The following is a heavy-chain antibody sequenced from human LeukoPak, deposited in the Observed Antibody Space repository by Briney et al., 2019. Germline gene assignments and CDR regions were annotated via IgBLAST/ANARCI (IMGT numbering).Heavy chain of an antibody. V-gene: IGHV3-74*01. CDR1: GFTFSSYW. Sequence: GGSLRLSCAASGFTFSSYWMHWVRQAPGKGLVWVSRINSDGSSTSYADSVKGRFTISRDNAKNTLYLQMNSLRAEDTAVYYCARGESRYYDLGMVWGQGTTVTVSS. D-gene: IGHD3-3*01. J-gene: IGHJ6*02. CDR2: INSDGSST. CDR3: ARGESRYYDLGMV.